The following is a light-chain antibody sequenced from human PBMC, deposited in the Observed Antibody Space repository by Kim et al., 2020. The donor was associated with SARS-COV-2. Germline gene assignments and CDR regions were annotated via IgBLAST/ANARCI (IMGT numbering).Light chain of an antibody. J-gene: IGKJ4*01. Sequence: DIQMAQSPSSLSASVGDRVTITCRASQSITTYLNWYQQKRGKAPKLLIYAASSLQSGVPSRFSGSGSETDFTLTISSLQPEDFATYYCQQSYITPLTFGGGTKLEI. CDR3: QQSYITPLT. CDR2: AAS. CDR1: QSITTY. V-gene: IGKV1-39*01.